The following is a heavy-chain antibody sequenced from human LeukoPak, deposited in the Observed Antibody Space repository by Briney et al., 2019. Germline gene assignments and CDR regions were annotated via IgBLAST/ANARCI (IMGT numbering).Heavy chain of an antibody. Sequence: GGSLRLSCAASGFSFSSAWMTWVRQAPGKGLEWVGRVKSKVEGETKDYAVPVRGRFTISRDDSRNILYLQMSSLKTEDTAVYYCVTGTRSGYTGYWGQGTLVTVSS. CDR2: VKSKVEGETK. CDR3: VTGTRSGYTGY. CDR1: GFSFSSAW. D-gene: IGHD2-2*02. V-gene: IGHV3-15*01. J-gene: IGHJ4*02.